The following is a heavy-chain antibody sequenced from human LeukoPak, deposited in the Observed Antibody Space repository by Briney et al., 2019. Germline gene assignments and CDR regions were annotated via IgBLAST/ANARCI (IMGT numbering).Heavy chain of an antibody. Sequence: SETLSLTCNVSGYTMNSGYYWSWIRQTPGNGLEWIGETTHSGSTDYNPSLKSRVSVSVDTSKNQFSLRLTSVTAADTAVYYCATNALLVPSTFDSWGRGTLVIVSS. J-gene: IGHJ4*02. CDR2: TTHSGST. CDR3: ATNALLVPSTFDS. V-gene: IGHV4-34*08. D-gene: IGHD6-6*01. CDR1: GYTMNSGYY.